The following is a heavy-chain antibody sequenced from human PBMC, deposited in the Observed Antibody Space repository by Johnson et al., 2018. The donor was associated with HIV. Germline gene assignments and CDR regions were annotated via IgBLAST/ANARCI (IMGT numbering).Heavy chain of an antibody. J-gene: IGHJ3*01. Sequence: VQLVESGGGLVQPGGSLRLSCSASGFTFSSYDMHWVRQAPGKGLERVSAIGTAGDTYSSGSVKVRFTHSSETAKNPLYLQRNSLRAGDTAIYYCAGRGGTGYSEPIDFWGQGTMVTVSS. CDR1: GFTFSSYD. CDR3: AGRGGTGYSEPIDF. D-gene: IGHD2-15*01. V-gene: IGHV3-13*01. CDR2: IGTAGDT.